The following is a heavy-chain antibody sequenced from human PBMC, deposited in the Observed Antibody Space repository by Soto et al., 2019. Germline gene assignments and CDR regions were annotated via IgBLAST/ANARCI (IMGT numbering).Heavy chain of an antibody. Sequence: SETLSLTCTVSGGSIGGSTYYWAWVRQPPGKGLEWIGSISSTGRTDYNPSLKSRLTISVDTSKNQFSLKLSSVTATDTAVYYCAKNSAYLQSGFDCWGQGTLVTVSS. J-gene: IGHJ4*02. D-gene: IGHD1-26*01. V-gene: IGHV4-39*01. CDR1: GGSIGGSTYY. CDR2: ISSTGRT. CDR3: AKNSAYLQSGFDC.